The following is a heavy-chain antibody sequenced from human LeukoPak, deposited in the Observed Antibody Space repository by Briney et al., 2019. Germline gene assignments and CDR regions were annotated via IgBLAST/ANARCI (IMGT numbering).Heavy chain of an antibody. V-gene: IGHV3-21*01. Sequence: GGSLRLSCAASGFTFSSYSMNWVRQAPRKGLEWVSSISSSSSYIYYADSVKGRFTISRDNAKNSLYLQMNSLRAEDTAVYYCARDYSSGWCNYWGQGTLVTVPS. CDR1: GFTFSSYS. J-gene: IGHJ4*02. CDR2: ISSSSSYI. D-gene: IGHD6-19*01. CDR3: ARDYSSGWCNY.